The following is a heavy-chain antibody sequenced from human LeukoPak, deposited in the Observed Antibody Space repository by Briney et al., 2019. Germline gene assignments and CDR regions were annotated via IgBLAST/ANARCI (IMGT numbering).Heavy chain of an antibody. CDR3: AKEEWRRRDYNGMDV. CDR2: ISGSGGST. J-gene: IGHJ6*02. V-gene: IGHV3-23*01. D-gene: IGHD5-12*01. Sequence: GGSLRLSCAASGFTFSSYAMSWVRQAPGKGLEWVSGISGSGGSTDYADSVKGRFIISRDNSKNTLYLQMNSLRAEDRAIYYCAKEEWRRRDYNGMDVWGQGTTVTVSS. CDR1: GFTFSSYA.